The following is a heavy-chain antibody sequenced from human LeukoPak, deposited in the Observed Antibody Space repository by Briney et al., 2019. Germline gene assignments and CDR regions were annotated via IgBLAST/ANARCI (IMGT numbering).Heavy chain of an antibody. D-gene: IGHD6-13*01. CDR2: IKEDGSEK. V-gene: IGHV3-7*03. Sequence: GGSLRLSCAASGLNFSSRWMNWVRQAPGQGLEWVASIKEDGSEKHYVDSVKGRFTISGDNGKNSLYLQTNSLRAEDTAVYYCARDSGWWRFDFWGQGTLVTVSS. CDR3: ARDSGWWRFDF. CDR1: GLNFSSRW. J-gene: IGHJ4*02.